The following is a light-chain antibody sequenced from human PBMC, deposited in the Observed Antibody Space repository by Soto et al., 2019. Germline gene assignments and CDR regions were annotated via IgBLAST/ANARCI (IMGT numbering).Light chain of an antibody. J-gene: IGKJ1*01. V-gene: IGKV3-20*01. CDR1: QSVSSGH. CDR3: QQYGSSPWT. Sequence: ENVLTQSPGTLSLSPGGRATLSCRASQSVSSGHLAWYQQKPGQDPRLLIYGVSSRATGIPDRFSGSGSGTDFALPISRLEPEYFEVYYCQQYGSSPWTFGQGTKVEI. CDR2: GVS.